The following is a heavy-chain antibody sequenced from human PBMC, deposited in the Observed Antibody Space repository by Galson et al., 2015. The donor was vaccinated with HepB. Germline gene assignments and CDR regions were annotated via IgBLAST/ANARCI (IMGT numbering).Heavy chain of an antibody. D-gene: IGHD2-2*01. CDR3: AVCFSTSCYAAENFQH. CDR1: GFTFSDYR. V-gene: IGHV3-48*01. CDR2: IGRSSTT. Sequence: SLRLSCAASGFTFSDYRMNWVRQPPGKGLEWISYIGRSSTTYYAEPVKGRFTISRDNAKNSLYLQMNSLRAEDTAVYFCAVCFSTSCYAAENFQHWGQGTLVTVSS. J-gene: IGHJ1*01.